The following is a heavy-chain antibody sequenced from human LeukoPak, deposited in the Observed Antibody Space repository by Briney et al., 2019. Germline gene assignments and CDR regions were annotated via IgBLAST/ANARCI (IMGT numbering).Heavy chain of an antibody. J-gene: IGHJ4*02. CDR1: GGTFSTYS. Sequence: SVKVSCKASGGTFSTYSFNWVRQAPGQGLEWMGRIIPILGIANYAQKFQGRVTITAGKSASTAYMDLSSLRSEDTAVYYCARAGQLSTGAYFDYWGQGTLVTVSS. V-gene: IGHV1-69*02. CDR2: IIPILGIA. CDR3: ARAGQLSTGAYFDY. D-gene: IGHD6-6*01.